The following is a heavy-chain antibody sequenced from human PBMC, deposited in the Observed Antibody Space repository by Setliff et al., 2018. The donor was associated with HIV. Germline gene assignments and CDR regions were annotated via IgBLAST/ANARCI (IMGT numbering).Heavy chain of an antibody. CDR2: ISKDASNK. J-gene: IGHJ6*02. CDR1: GFTFSSYG. V-gene: IGHV3-30*18. Sequence: GASLKISCAASGFTFSSYGMHWVRQAPGKGLGWVAVISKDASNKYYADSVKVRFTISRDNAKNTLYLQMNSLRAEDTAVYYCAKDREYGSGRTDYYYYYGMDVWGQGTTVTVSS. D-gene: IGHD3-10*01. CDR3: AKDREYGSGRTDYYYYYGMDV.